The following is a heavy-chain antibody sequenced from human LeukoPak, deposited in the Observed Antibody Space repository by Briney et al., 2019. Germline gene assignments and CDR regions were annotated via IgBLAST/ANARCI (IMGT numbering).Heavy chain of an antibody. CDR3: ARHLYSSSWEPFDR. J-gene: IGHJ4*02. CDR1: GGSISSYY. V-gene: IGHV4-59*08. CDR2: IYYSGST. D-gene: IGHD6-13*01. Sequence: PSETLSLTCTVSGGSISSYYWSWIRQPPGKGLEWIGYIYYSGSTSYNPSLESRVTISVDTSKNQFSLKLSSVTAADTAVYYCARHLYSSSWEPFDRWGQGTLVTVSS.